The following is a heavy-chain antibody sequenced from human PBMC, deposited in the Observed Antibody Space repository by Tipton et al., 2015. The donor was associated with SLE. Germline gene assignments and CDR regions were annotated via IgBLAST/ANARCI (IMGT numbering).Heavy chain of an antibody. CDR1: GGSISSTTYY. CDR2: IYYSGST. J-gene: IGHJ5*02. CDR3: ARDLPNYDYGGWFDP. D-gene: IGHD3-16*01. V-gene: IGHV4-39*07. Sequence: TLSLTCTVSGGSISSTTYYWGWIRQSPGKGLEWIGSIYYSGSTYYNPSLKSRVTISVDTSKNQFSLKLSSVTAADTAVYYCARDLPNYDYGGWFDPWGQGTLVTVSS.